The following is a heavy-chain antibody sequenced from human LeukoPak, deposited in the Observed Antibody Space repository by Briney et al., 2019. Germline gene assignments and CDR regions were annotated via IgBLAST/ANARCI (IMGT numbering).Heavy chain of an antibody. V-gene: IGHV4-59*12. CDR3: ARRIQYYHDNNGYYAFDP. CDR1: GDSISTYY. CDR2: IYSSGST. Sequence: SETLSLTCTVSGDSISTYYWSWIRQPPGKGLEWIGYIYSSGSTSYNPSLDSRITMSVDASKHQFSLKLNSVTVADTAVYYCARRIQYYHDNNGYYAFDPWGKGTLVTVSS. J-gene: IGHJ5*02. D-gene: IGHD3-22*01.